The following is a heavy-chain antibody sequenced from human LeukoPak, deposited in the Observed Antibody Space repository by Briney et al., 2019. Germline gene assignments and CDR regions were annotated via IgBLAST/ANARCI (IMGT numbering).Heavy chain of an antibody. D-gene: IGHD1-26*01. CDR3: AERSGSYYVFDY. V-gene: IGHV4-34*01. CDR1: GGSFSGYY. Sequence: SETLSLTCAVYGGSFSGYYWSWIRQPPGKGLEWIGEINHSGSTNHNPSLKSRVTISVDTSKNQFSLKLSSVTAADTAVYYCAERSGSYYVFDYWGQGTLVTVSS. J-gene: IGHJ4*02. CDR2: INHSGST.